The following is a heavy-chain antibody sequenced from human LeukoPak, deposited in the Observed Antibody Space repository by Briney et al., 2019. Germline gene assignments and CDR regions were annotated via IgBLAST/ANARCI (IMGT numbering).Heavy chain of an antibody. Sequence: GASLRLSCAASGFTFSNYAMSWVRQAPGKGLEWVSAISGGGSGIYYADSMKSRFTISRDNSKNTLYLQINSLRAEDTTVYYCAKWGDYDVLTGYYVSDYWGQGTLVTVSS. CDR1: GFTFSNYA. D-gene: IGHD3-9*01. V-gene: IGHV3-23*01. CDR3: AKWGDYDVLTGYYVSDY. CDR2: ISGGGSGI. J-gene: IGHJ4*02.